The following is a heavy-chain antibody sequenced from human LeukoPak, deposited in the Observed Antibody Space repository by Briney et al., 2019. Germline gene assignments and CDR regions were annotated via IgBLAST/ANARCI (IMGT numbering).Heavy chain of an antibody. J-gene: IGHJ4*02. CDR1: GFTVSSNY. D-gene: IGHD6-13*01. V-gene: IGHV3-53*01. CDR3: ASRIATAGSVDY. CDR2: IYSSGST. Sequence: PGGSLRLSCAASGFTVSSNYMSWVRQAPGKGLEWASVIYSSGSTCYADSVKGRFTISRDNSKNTLHLQMNTLRAEDTAVYYCASRIATAGSVDYWGQGTLVTVSS.